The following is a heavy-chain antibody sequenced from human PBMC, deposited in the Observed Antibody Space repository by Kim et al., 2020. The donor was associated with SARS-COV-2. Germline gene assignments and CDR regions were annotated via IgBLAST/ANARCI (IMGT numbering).Heavy chain of an antibody. V-gene: IGHV4-39*01. CDR3: ARHPKWFGAPTRMDV. CDR1: GGSISTSTYY. D-gene: IGHD3-10*01. Sequence: SETLSLTCTVSGGSISTSTYYWGWIRQPPGKGLEWIGSIYYSGSTYYNPSLKSRVTISVDTSKNQFSLKLSSVTAADTAVYYCARHPKWFGAPTRMDVWG. J-gene: IGHJ6*01. CDR2: IYYSGST.